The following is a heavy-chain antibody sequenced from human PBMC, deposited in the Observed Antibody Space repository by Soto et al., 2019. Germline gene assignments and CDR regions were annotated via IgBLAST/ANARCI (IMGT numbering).Heavy chain of an antibody. CDR1: GFTCSSYA. CDR3: VKDTSTVTTNQGYFQH. CDR2: ISSNGGST. D-gene: IGHD4-17*01. V-gene: IGHV3-64D*08. J-gene: IGHJ1*01. Sequence: PGGSLRLSCSASGFTCSSYAMHWVRQAPGKGLEYVSAISSNGGSTYYADSVKGRFTISRDNSKNTLYLQMSSLRAEDTAVYYCVKDTSTVTTNQGYFQHWGQGTLVTVS.